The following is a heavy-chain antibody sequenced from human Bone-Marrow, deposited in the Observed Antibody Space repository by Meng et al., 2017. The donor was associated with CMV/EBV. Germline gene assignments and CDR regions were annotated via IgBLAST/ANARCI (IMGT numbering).Heavy chain of an antibody. D-gene: IGHD3-16*01. J-gene: IGHJ5*02. CDR2: IYYSGST. V-gene: IGHV4-39*07. Sequence: QEPGPGLVKPSETLSLTCTVSGGSISSSSYYWGWIRQPPGKGLEWIGSIYYSGSTYYNPSLKSRVTISVDTSKNQFSLKLSSVTAADTAVYYCARGGYDYVWGSWGWFDPWGQGTLVTVSS. CDR3: ARGGYDYVWGSWGWFDP. CDR1: GGSISSSSYY.